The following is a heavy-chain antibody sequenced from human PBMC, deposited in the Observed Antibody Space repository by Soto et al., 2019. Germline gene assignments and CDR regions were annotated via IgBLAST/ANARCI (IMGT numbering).Heavy chain of an antibody. CDR2: IYWDDDK. J-gene: IGHJ4*02. Sequence: QITLNESGPTQVKPRQTLTLTCTFSGFSLTTSGVGVGWIRQSPGKAPEWLALIYWDDDKRSSPSLKSRLTITKDTSKHQVVLTMADLDPADTATYYCAHRVLRTVFGLVTTTAIYFDFWGQGTPVAVSS. CDR1: GFSLTTSGVG. D-gene: IGHD3-3*01. V-gene: IGHV2-5*02. CDR3: AHRVLRTVFGLVTTTAIYFDF.